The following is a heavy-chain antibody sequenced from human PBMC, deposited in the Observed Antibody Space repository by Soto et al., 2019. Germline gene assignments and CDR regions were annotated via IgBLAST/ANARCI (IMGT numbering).Heavy chain of an antibody. J-gene: IGHJ4*02. CDR1: GFTFSSYA. CDR3: ARDRMPPLGIDY. D-gene: IGHD2-2*01. Sequence: GGSLRLSCAASGFTFSSYAMHWVRQAPGKGLEWVAVISYDGSNKYYADSVKGRFTISRDNSKNTLYLQMNSLRAEDTAVYYCARDRMPPLGIDYWGQGTLVTVSS. CDR2: ISYDGSNK. V-gene: IGHV3-30-3*01.